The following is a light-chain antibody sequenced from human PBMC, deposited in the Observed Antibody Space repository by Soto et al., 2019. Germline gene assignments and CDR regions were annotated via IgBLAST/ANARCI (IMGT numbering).Light chain of an antibody. V-gene: IGLV2-14*03. CDR1: SSDVGGSNF. CDR3: SSYTGSNTVI. J-gene: IGLJ2*01. Sequence: QSALTQPASVSGSPGQSITISCTGTSSDVGGSNFVSWYQQHPGKAPKLIIYDVSHRPSGISNRFSASKSGNTASLTISGLQAEDEGDYYCSSYTGSNTVIFGGGTKLTVL. CDR2: DVS.